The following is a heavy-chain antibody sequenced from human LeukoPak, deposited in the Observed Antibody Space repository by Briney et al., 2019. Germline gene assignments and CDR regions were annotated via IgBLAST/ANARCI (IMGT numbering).Heavy chain of an antibody. CDR2: INPSGDPT. D-gene: IGHD4-17*01. CDR3: AKVAARYGDYYFDY. Sequence: GAPVKVSCKASGYTFTSYYMHWVRQAPGQGLEWVGIINPSGDPTTYAQKFQGRVTMTRDTSISTAYMELSSLRSDDMAVYYCAKVAARYGDYYFDYWGQGTLVTVSS. V-gene: IGHV1-46*01. CDR1: GYTFTSYY. J-gene: IGHJ4*02.